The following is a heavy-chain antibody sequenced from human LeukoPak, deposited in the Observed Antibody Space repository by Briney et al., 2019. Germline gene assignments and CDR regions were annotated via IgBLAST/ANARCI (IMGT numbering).Heavy chain of an antibody. V-gene: IGHV4-59*01. CDR1: GGSISSYY. CDR3: ARSIAAALGLVWFDP. Sequence: SETLSLTCTVSGGSISSYYWSWIRQPPGKGLEWIGYIYYSGSTNYNPSLKSRVTISVDTSKNQFSLKLSSVTAADTAVYYCARSIAAALGLVWFDPWGQGTLVTVSS. CDR2: IYYSGST. J-gene: IGHJ5*02. D-gene: IGHD6-13*01.